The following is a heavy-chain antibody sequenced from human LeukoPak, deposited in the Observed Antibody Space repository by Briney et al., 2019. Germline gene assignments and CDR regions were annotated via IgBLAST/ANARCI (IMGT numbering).Heavy chain of an antibody. CDR2: ISYDGSNK. V-gene: IGHV3-30*04. J-gene: IGHJ4*02. D-gene: IGHD2-2*01. CDR3: ARAIGCSSTSCSVGVDY. CDR1: GFTFSSYA. Sequence: PGGSLRLSCAASGFTFSSYAMHWVRQAPGKGLEWVAVISYDGSNKYYADSVKGRFTISRDNSKNTLYLQMNSLRAEDTAVYYCARAIGCSSTSCSVGVDYWGRGTLVTVSS.